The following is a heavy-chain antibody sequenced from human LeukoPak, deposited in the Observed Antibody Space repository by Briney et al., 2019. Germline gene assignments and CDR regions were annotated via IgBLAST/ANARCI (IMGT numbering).Heavy chain of an antibody. CDR3: ARGGYDYDVWGSYRPVDY. V-gene: IGHV1-69*05. Sequence: GASVKVSCKASGGTFSSYAISWVRQAPGQGLEWMGGIIPIFGTANYAQKFQGRVTITTDESTSTAYMELSSLRSEDTAVYYCARGGYDYDVWGSYRPVDYWGQGTLATVSS. CDR1: GGTFSSYA. D-gene: IGHD3-16*02. J-gene: IGHJ4*02. CDR2: IIPIFGTA.